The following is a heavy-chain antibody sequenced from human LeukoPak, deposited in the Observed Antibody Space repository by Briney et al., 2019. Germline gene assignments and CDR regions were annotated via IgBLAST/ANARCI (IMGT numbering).Heavy chain of an antibody. D-gene: IGHD2-8*01. CDR3: ARDWADCTNGVCSLGY. CDR2: ISYDGSNK. Sequence: PGGSLRLSCAVSRFTLSTYAMTWVRQAPGKGLEWVAVISYDGSNKYYADSVKGRFTISRDNSKNTLYLQMNSLRAEDTAVYYCARDWADCTNGVCSLGYWGQGTLVTVSS. J-gene: IGHJ4*02. CDR1: RFTLSTYA. V-gene: IGHV3-30*03.